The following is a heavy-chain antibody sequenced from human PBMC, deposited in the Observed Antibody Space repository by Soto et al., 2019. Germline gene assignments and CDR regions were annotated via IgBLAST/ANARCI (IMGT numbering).Heavy chain of an antibody. CDR3: ARLRARNWFDT. J-gene: IGHJ5*02. CDR1: GGSISSSSYY. CDR2: IYYSGST. Sequence: SETLSLTCIVSGGSISSSSYYWGWIRQPPGKGLEWIGSIYYSGSTDYNPPLKSRVTISVDTSKNQFSLKLSSVTAADTAVFYFARLRARNWFDTWGQGTLVPVSS. V-gene: IGHV4-39*01. D-gene: IGHD6-6*01.